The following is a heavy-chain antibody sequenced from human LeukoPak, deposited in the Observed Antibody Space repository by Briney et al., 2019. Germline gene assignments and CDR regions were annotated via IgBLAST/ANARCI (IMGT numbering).Heavy chain of an antibody. V-gene: IGHV3-20*04. CDR3: ARDPTEGFEELLSPPDY. CDR1: GFIFDDYG. J-gene: IGHJ4*02. Sequence: GGSLRLSCAASGFIFDDYGMSWVRQAPGKGLEWVSGVTWDGGRTGYADSVKGRFTISRDSAKKSLYLQMNSLRAEDTALYYCARDPTEGFEELLSPPDYWGQGTLVTVSS. CDR2: VTWDGGRT. D-gene: IGHD3-10*01.